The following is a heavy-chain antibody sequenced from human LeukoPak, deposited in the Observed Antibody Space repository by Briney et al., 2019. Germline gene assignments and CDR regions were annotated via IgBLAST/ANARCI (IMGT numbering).Heavy chain of an antibody. CDR3: ARDRYFDYFRHAFDI. J-gene: IGHJ3*02. Sequence: GASVKVSCKASGYTFTGYYMHWVRQAPGQGLEWMGWINPNSGATNYAQKFQGRVTMTRDTSMSTAYMELSRLTSDDTAVYFCARDRYFDYFRHAFDIWGQGTMVTISS. D-gene: IGHD3-9*01. V-gene: IGHV1-2*02. CDR1: GYTFTGYY. CDR2: INPNSGAT.